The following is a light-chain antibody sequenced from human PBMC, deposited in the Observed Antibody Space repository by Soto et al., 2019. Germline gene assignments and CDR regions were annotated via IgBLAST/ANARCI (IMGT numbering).Light chain of an antibody. CDR3: SSYTTSNTPLYV. Sequence: QSVLTRPASVSVSPGQSITVSCTGTSSDTAGYNYVSWYQQHPGKAPKLMIYEVSNRPSGVSNRFSGSQSGNTASLTISGLQAEDEANYYCSSYTTSNTPLYVFGTGTKVTVL. CDR2: EVS. CDR1: SSDTAGYNY. J-gene: IGLJ1*01. V-gene: IGLV2-14*01.